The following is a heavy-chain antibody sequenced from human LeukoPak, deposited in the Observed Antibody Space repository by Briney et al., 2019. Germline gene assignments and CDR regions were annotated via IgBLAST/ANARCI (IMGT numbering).Heavy chain of an antibody. CDR3: AKVLRSDYVWGSYRYPDY. CDR2: ISSSGGST. V-gene: IGHV3-23*01. CDR1: GFSFSSYA. J-gene: IGHJ4*02. D-gene: IGHD3-16*02. Sequence: GGSLRLSCAASGFSFSSYAITWVRQAPGKGLEWVSVISSSGGSTSYADSVKGRFTISRDNSKNTLYLQMNSLRAEDTAVYYCAKVLRSDYVWGSYRYPDYWGQGTLVTVSS.